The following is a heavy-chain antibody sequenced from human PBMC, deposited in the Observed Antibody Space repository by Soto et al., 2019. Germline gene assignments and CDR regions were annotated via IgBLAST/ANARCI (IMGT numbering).Heavy chain of an antibody. CDR3: ANLIVFHSSYYHDY. V-gene: IGHV4-34*01. J-gene: IGHJ4*01. CDR2: INHSGNT. Sequence: SETLSLTCAVYGVPFSGYYWSWIRQSPGKGLEWIGEINHSGNTNYNPSLKSRVTMLVDTSKNQFSLILSSVTAADTAVYYCANLIVFHSSYYHDYWGHGTLVT. CDR1: GVPFSGYY. D-gene: IGHD1-26*01.